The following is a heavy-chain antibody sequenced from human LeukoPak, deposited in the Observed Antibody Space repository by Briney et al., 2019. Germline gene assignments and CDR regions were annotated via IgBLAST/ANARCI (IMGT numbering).Heavy chain of an antibody. CDR3: ARGGSSSWSYYYGMDV. J-gene: IGHJ6*02. D-gene: IGHD6-13*01. V-gene: IGHV1-8*02. Sequence: ASVKVSCKASGGTFSSYAISWVRQATGQGLEWMGWMNPNSGNTGYAQKFQGRVTMTRNTSISTAYMELSSLRSEDTAVYYCARGGSSSWSYYYGMDVWGQGTTVTVSS. CDR1: GGTFSSYA. CDR2: MNPNSGNT.